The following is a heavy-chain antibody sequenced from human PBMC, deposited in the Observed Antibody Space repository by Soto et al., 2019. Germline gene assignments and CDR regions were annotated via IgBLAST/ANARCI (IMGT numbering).Heavy chain of an antibody. V-gene: IGHV4-59*08. Sequence: PSGTPSPTRTLSGGSLPSYYWSWVRQPPGKGLEWIGYIYYSGSTNYNPSLKSRVTISVDTSKNQFSLKLSSVTAADTAVYYCARQYSGYEVDYWGQGTLVTVSS. CDR3: ARQYSGYEVDY. D-gene: IGHD5-12*01. CDR2: IYYSGST. J-gene: IGHJ4*02. CDR1: GGSLPSYY.